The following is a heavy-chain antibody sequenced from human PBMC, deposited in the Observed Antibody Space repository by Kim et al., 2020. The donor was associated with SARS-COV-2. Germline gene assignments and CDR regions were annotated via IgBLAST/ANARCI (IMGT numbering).Heavy chain of an antibody. CDR3: ASRGPHQYCSSTSCLDY. CDR1: GFTFSSYA. J-gene: IGHJ4*02. D-gene: IGHD2-2*01. Sequence: GGSLRLSCAASGFTFSSYAMSWVRQAPGKGLEWVSAISGSGGSTYYADSVKGRFTISRDNSKNTLYLQMNSLRAEDTAVYYCASRGPHQYCSSTSCLDYWGQGTLVTVSS. V-gene: IGHV3-23*01. CDR2: ISGSGGST.